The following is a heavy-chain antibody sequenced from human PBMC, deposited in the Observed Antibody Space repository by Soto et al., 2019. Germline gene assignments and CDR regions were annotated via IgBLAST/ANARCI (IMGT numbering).Heavy chain of an antibody. CDR3: ARDRHVPSGGANGFDP. CDR2: INTYSGNT. V-gene: IGHV1-18*01. Sequence: QVQLEQSGAEVKKPGASVKVSCKASGSSFTTYGISWVRQAPGLGLEWMGWINTYSGNTKYAQKLQGRVTMTTDTSTSTAYRELRGLRSGDTAVYYRARDRHVPSGGANGFDPWGQGVLVTVSS. D-gene: IGHD3-10*01. CDR1: GSSFTTYG. J-gene: IGHJ5*02.